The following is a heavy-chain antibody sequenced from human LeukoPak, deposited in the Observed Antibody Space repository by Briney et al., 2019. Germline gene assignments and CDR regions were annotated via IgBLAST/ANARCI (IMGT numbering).Heavy chain of an antibody. J-gene: IGHJ4*02. D-gene: IGHD2-15*01. V-gene: IGHV3-23*01. CDR2: IGGSGDDT. CDR1: GFTFSSYG. CDR3: AKQRLPSYYFDY. Sequence: GGSLRLSCAASGFTFSSYGMNGVRQAPGKGLEWVSAIGGSGDDTYYADSVKGRFSISRDNSKNTLYLQMNSLRAEDTAVYYCAKQRLPSYYFDYWGQGTLVTVSS.